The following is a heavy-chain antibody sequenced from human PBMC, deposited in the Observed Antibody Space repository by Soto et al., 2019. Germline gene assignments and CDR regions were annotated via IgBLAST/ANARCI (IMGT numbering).Heavy chain of an antibody. Sequence: EVQLVESGGGLVQPGGSLRLSCAASGFTFSSYWIHWVRQAPGKGLVWVSRIGSDGSPTRYADSVKGRFTISRDNAKNTLYLQMSSLRAEDTAVYYSARGRGYGEYFYFDYWGQGTLVTVSS. CDR3: ARGRGYGEYFYFDY. D-gene: IGHD4-17*01. CDR1: GFTFSSYW. CDR2: IGSDGSPT. J-gene: IGHJ4*02. V-gene: IGHV3-74*01.